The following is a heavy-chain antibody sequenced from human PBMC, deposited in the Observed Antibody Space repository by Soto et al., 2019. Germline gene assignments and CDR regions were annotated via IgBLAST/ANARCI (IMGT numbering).Heavy chain of an antibody. J-gene: IGHJ4*02. CDR2: ITSDGRT. V-gene: IGHV3-23*01. CDR3: AKDSSKLTTDHLSVVLFDY. Sequence: CGSLRLSCAACGWTFSSYAMSWVRQGPGKGLERVSVITSDGRTYYADSVKGRFTISRDNSKNTVYLQMNSLSAEHTAVYYCAKDSSKLTTDHLSVVLFDYWGQGAMVTVSS. D-gene: IGHD4-17*01. CDR1: GWTFSSYA.